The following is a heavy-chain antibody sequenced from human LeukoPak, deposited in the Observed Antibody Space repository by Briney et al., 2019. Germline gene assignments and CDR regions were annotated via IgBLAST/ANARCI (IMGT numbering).Heavy chain of an antibody. Sequence: GGSLRLSCAASGFTFSSYAMSWVRQAPGKGLEWVSAISGSGGSTYYADSVKGRFTISRDNSKNTLYLQMNSLRAEDTAVYYWAKQRSVSTEFSDYWGQGTLVTVSS. V-gene: IGHV3-23*01. CDR3: AKQRSVSTEFSDY. CDR1: GFTFSSYA. D-gene: IGHD1-14*01. J-gene: IGHJ4*02. CDR2: ISGSGGST.